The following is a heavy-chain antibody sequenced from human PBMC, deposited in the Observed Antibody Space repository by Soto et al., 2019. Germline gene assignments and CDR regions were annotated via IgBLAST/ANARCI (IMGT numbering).Heavy chain of an antibody. CDR1: GTSISSYY. D-gene: IGHD2-8*01. CDR2: IQYSGTT. J-gene: IGHJ4*02. Sequence: VQLQESGPGRVKPSETLSLTCTVSGTSISSYYWSWIRQPPGKGLEWIANIQYSGTTNCKPSLPSRINLSVDTSKNQFSLKMTSVTAADRAVYFCARYNSYAIDYWGRGPLVTVSS. V-gene: IGHV4-59*01. CDR3: ARYNSYAIDY.